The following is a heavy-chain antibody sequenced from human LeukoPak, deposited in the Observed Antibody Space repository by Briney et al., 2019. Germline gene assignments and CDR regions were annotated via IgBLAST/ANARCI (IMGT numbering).Heavy chain of an antibody. Sequence: GGSLRLSCVASGFSLRGYAMHWVRQAPGKGGLEWVTMISYDGRDQYYADSLKGRFTISRDNSKNTLYLQMNSLRAEDTAVYYCASFIVVVPAADYYYYGMDVWGQGTTVTVSS. CDR1: GFSLRGYA. D-gene: IGHD2-2*01. CDR3: ASFIVVVPAADYYYYGMDV. V-gene: IGHV3-30*14. J-gene: IGHJ6*02. CDR2: ISYDGRDQ.